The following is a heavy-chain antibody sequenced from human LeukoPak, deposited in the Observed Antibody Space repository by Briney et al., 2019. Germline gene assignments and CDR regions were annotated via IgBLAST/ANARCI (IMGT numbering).Heavy chain of an antibody. CDR2: IRYDGSNK. D-gene: IGHD3-10*01. CDR3: AKDPNPYGSGSYYVVD. Sequence: PGGSLRLSCAASGFTFSSYGMHWVRQAPGKGLEWVAFIRYDGSNKYYADSVKGRFTISRDNSKNTLYLQMNSLRAEDTAVYYCAKDPNPYGSGSYYVVDWGQGTLVTVSS. CDR1: GFTFSSYG. J-gene: IGHJ4*02. V-gene: IGHV3-30*02.